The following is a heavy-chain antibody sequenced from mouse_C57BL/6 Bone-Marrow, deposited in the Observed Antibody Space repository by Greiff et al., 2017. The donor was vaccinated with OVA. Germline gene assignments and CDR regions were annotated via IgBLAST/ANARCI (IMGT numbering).Heavy chain of an antibody. CDR1: GFSFNTYA. Sequence: GGGLVQPKGSLKLSCAASGFSFNTYAMNWVRQAPGKGLEWVARIRSKSNNYATYYADSVNDRFTIPRDDSESMLYLKMNNLKADDTAMYYCVRQGWRSSGYNFDDWGKGTTLAVAS. V-gene: IGHV10-1*01. J-gene: IGHJ2*01. CDR2: IRSKSNNYAT. D-gene: IGHD3-2*02. CDR3: VRQGWRSSGYNFDD.